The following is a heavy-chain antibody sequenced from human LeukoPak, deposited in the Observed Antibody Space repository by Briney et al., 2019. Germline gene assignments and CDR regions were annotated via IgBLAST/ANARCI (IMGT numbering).Heavy chain of an antibody. J-gene: IGHJ5*02. D-gene: IGHD4-11*01. CDR2: ISSSSTTI. V-gene: IGHV3-48*04. CDR1: GFTFSIYR. Sequence: GGSLRLSCTASGFTFSIYRMNWVRQAPGKGLEWVSYISSSSTTIYDADSVKGRFTISRDNAKNSLYLQMKSLRAEDTAVYYCARSKGRVSWFDPWGQGTLVTVSS. CDR3: ARSKGRVSWFDP.